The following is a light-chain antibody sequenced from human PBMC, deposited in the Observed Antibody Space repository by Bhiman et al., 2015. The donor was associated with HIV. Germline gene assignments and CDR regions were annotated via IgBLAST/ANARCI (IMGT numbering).Light chain of an antibody. J-gene: IGLJ3*02. Sequence: YELTQPPSVSVSPGQTARITCSGDALPKQYAYWYQQKPGQAPVLVIFKDSERPSGIPERFSGSNSGNTATLTISRVEAGDEADYYCQVWHSSSDDWVFGRRGPSSTVL. CDR3: QVWHSSSDDWV. CDR2: KDS. V-gene: IGLV3-25*02. CDR1: ALPKQY.